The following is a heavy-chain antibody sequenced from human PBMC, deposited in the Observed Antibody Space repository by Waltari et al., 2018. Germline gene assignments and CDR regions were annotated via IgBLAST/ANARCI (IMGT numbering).Heavy chain of an antibody. V-gene: IGHV3-30*02. J-gene: IGHJ4*02. Sequence: QVRLVESGGGVVQPGRSLRLSCAASGFTFANHNFHWVRQAPGKGLAWVAFRDSNGNDRYFTYSEKGRFSISRDNSRNTLHLQMNDVGHEDTAVYFGARDGGGGSWSLDYWGQGALVTVSS. CDR1: GFTFANHN. CDR2: RDSNGNDR. CDR3: ARDGGGGSWSLDY. D-gene: IGHD3-16*01.